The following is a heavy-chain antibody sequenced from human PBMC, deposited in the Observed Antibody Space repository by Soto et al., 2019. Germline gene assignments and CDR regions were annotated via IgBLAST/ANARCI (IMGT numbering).Heavy chain of an antibody. J-gene: IGHJ6*02. V-gene: IGHV2-70*01. CDR1: GFSLSTAGMC. D-gene: IGHD5-12*01. CDR2: IDSDDEK. CDR3: AGTHSGYTAYYGVDD. Sequence: ESGPTLVNPRQTLTLTCTFSGFSLSTAGMCVSWIRQPPGKALEWLAVIDSDDEKHFSTSLKTRLSISKDTSKNQVVLTMTNMDPLDTATYYGAGTHSGYTAYYGVDDWGQGTTVTVSS.